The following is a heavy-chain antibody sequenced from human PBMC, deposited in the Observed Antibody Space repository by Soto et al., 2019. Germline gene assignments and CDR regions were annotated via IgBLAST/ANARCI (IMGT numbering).Heavy chain of an antibody. CDR1: GGTFSSYA. CDR3: ARSQGSSTSLEIYYYYYYGMDV. V-gene: IGHV1-69*01. CDR2: IIPISDTT. Sequence: QVQLVQSGAEVKKPGSSVKVSCKASGGTFSSYAISWVRQAPGQGLERMGGIIPISDTTNYAQKFQGRVTITADESTSTADMELSSLRSEDTAAYYCARSQGSSTSLEIYYYYYYGMDVWGQGTTVTVSS. J-gene: IGHJ6*02. D-gene: IGHD2-2*01.